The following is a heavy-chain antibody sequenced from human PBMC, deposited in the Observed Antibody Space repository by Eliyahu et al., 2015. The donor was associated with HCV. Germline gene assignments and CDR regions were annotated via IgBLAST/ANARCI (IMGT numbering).Heavy chain of an antibody. CDR2: IHYSGST. D-gene: IGHD6-19*01. CDR3: ASGGGGIAVAGTGGWFDP. J-gene: IGHJ5*02. CDR1: GGSISSYY. V-gene: IGHV4-59*01. Sequence: QVQLQESGPGLVKPSETLSLTCTVSGGSISSYYWSWIRQFPGKGLEWIGYIHYSGSTNYNPPLKSRVTISVDTSKNQFSLKLSSVTAADTAVYYCASGGGGIAVAGTGGWFDPWGQGTLVTVSS.